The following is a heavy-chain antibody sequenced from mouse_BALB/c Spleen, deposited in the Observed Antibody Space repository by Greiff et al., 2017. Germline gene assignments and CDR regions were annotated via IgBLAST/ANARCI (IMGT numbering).Heavy chain of an antibody. J-gene: IGHJ3*01. CDR2: ISSGGGST. D-gene: IGHD4-1*01. V-gene: IGHV5-12-1*01. CDR3: ARLGAWFAY. CDR1: GFTFSSYD. Sequence: DVHLVESGGGLVKPGGSLKLSCAASGFTFSSYDMSWVRQTPEKRLEWVAYISSGGGSTYYPDTVKGRFTISRDNAKNTLYLQMSSLKSEDTAMYYCARLGAWFAYWGQGTLVTVSA.